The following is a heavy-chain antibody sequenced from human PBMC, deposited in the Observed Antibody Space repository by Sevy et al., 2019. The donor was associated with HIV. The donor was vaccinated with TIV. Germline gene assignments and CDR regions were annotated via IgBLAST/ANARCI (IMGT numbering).Heavy chain of an antibody. D-gene: IGHD6-6*01. CDR1: GFTVSSNY. CDR3: SRIAARPGERFHAFDI. J-gene: IGHJ3*02. CDR2: IYSGGST. Sequence: GGSLRLSCAASGFTVSSNYMSWVRQAPGKGLEWVSVIYSGGSTYYADSVKGRFTISRDNSKNTLYLQMNSLRAEDTAVYYCSRIAARPGERFHAFDIWGQGTMVTVSS. V-gene: IGHV3-53*01.